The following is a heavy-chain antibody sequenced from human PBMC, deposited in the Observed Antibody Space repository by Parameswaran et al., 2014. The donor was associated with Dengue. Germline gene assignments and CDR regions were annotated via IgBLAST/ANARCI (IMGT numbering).Heavy chain of an antibody. CDR2: ISWNGGSI. Sequence: PGKGLEWVSGISWNGGSIGYADFVKGRFTLSRDNAKNSLYLQMNSLRVEETALYFCAKDTQRELLQPPGAASYYFASWGQGTLVTVSS. CDR3: AKDTQRELLQPPGAASYYFAS. J-gene: IGHJ4*02. V-gene: IGHV3-9*01. D-gene: IGHD2-15*01.